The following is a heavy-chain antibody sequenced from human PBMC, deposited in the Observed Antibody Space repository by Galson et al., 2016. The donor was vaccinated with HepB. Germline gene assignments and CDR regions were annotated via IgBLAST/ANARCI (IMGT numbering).Heavy chain of an antibody. Sequence: ETLSLTCAVYGTTLTDKYWSWIRQTPGRGSEWIAEITHAGRTAYKPSLRSRVAIFVDTSKNQFSLALTSVTAADTGFYYCARVGITPIIITVWGHGTLVTVS. V-gene: IGHV4-34*01. D-gene: IGHD4-11*01. J-gene: IGHJ4*01. CDR2: ITHAGRT. CDR3: ARVGITPIIITV. CDR1: GTTLTDKY.